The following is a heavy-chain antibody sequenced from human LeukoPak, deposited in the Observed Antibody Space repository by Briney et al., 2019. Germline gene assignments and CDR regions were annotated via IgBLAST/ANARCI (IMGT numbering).Heavy chain of an antibody. V-gene: IGHV4-4*07. CDR1: GGSISSYY. CDR2: IHTSGST. J-gene: IGHJ4*02. D-gene: IGHD3-22*01. CDR3: ARDRYYYDSSGYSLFDY. Sequence: MPSETLSLTCTVSGGSISSYYWSWIRQPAGKGLEWIGRIHTSGSTNHNPSLKSRVTMSVDTSKNQFSLKLSSVTAADTAVYYCARDRYYYDSSGYSLFDYWGQGTLVTVSP.